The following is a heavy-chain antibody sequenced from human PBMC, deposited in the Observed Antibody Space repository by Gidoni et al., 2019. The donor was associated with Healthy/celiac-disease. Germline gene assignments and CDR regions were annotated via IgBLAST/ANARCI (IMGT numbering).Heavy chain of an antibody. J-gene: IGHJ4*02. CDR2: IYYSGST. V-gene: IGHV4-39*01. CDR1: GGSISSSSYY. CDR3: ARLIGDRMLAVAPDY. Sequence: QLQLQESGPGLVKPSETLSLTCTVSGGSISSSSYYWCWIRQPPGKGLAWIGSIYYSGSTYYNPSLKSRVTISVDTSKNQFSLKLSSVTAADTAVYYCARLIGDRMLAVAPDYWGQGTLVTVSS. D-gene: IGHD6-19*01.